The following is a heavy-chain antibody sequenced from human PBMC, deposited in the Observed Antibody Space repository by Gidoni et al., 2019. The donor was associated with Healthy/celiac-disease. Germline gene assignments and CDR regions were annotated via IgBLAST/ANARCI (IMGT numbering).Heavy chain of an antibody. J-gene: IGHJ4*02. CDR3: ARGGDIVVVTAISALNY. CDR1: GFTFSSSG. D-gene: IGHD2-21*02. V-gene: IGHV3-33*01. CDR2: IWYDGSNK. Sequence: QVQLVESGGGVVQPGRSLSLSCAASGFTFSSSGMHWVRQAPGKGLEWVAVIWYDGSNKYYADSVKGRFTISRDNSKNTLYLQMNSLRAEDTAVYYCARGGDIVVVTAISALNYWGQGTLVTVSS.